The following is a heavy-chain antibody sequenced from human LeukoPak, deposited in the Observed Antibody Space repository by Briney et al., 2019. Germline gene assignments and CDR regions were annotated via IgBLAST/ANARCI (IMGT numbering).Heavy chain of an antibody. CDR1: GFTFSSYA. Sequence: GRSLRLSCAASGFTFSSYAMHWVRQAPGKGLEWVAVISYDGSNKYYADSVKGRFTISRDNSKNTLYLQMNSLRAEDTAVYYCAKGGSGPDYWGQGTLVTVSS. V-gene: IGHV3-30*04. CDR2: ISYDGSNK. CDR3: AKGGSGPDY. D-gene: IGHD6-19*01. J-gene: IGHJ4*02.